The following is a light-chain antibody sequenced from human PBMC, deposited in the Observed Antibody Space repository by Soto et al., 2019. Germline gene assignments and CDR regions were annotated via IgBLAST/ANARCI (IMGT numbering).Light chain of an antibody. CDR2: EAS. Sequence: DFPMTQSPSSLSASVGDRVTITCRASQDISDHLAWYQHKPGKVPNLLIYEASTLQSGVPSRFSGGGSGTDFTLTISSLHPEDVATYYCQKYDRTPRTFGQGTKVELK. J-gene: IGKJ1*01. V-gene: IGKV1-27*01. CDR1: QDISDH. CDR3: QKYDRTPRT.